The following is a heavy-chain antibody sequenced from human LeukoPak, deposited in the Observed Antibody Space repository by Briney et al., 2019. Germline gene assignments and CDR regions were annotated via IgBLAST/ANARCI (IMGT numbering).Heavy chain of an antibody. CDR2: INPNSGGT. Sequence: ASVKVSCKASGYTFTSYGISWVRQAPGQGLEWMEWINPNSGGTNYAQKFQGRVTMTRDTSISTAYMELSRLRSDDTAVYYCARRNNWFDPWGQGTLVTVSS. CDR1: GYTFTSYG. CDR3: ARRNNWFDP. V-gene: IGHV1-2*02. J-gene: IGHJ5*02.